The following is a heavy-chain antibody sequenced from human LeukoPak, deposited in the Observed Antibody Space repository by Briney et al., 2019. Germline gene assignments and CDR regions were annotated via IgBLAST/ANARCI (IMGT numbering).Heavy chain of an antibody. Sequence: GGSLRLSCAASGFTFSTYSMNWVRQAPGKGLEWVSYISSSSSTIYYADSVKGRFTISRDNAKNSLYLQMNSLRAEDTAVYYCARDLGYYYDSYLGYWGQGTLVTVSS. CDR3: ARDLGYYYDSYLGY. CDR2: ISSSSSTI. V-gene: IGHV3-48*04. CDR1: GFTFSTYS. J-gene: IGHJ4*02. D-gene: IGHD3-22*01.